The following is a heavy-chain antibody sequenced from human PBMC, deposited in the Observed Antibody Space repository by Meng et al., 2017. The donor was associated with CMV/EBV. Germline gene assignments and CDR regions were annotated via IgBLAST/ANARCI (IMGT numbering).Heavy chain of an antibody. CDR3: TTEGGSYPDAFDI. J-gene: IGHJ3*02. V-gene: IGHV3-15*01. D-gene: IGHD1-26*01. Sequence: GGSLRLSCAASGFTFSTAWMSWVRQAPGKGLEWVGRIKSKTDGGTTDYAAPVKGRFTISRDDSKNTLYLQMNSLKTEDTAVYYCTTEGGSYPDAFDIWGQGTMVTVSS. CDR2: IKSKTDGGTT. CDR1: GFTFSTAW.